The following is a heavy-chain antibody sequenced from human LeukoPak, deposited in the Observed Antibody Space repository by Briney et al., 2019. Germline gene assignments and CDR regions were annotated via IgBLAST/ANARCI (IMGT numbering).Heavy chain of an antibody. Sequence: GESLKISCKGSGYSFTSYWIGWVRQMPGKGLEWMGIIYPGDSDTRYSPSFQGHVTISAHKSISTTYLQWSSLKASDTAMYYCARLTTTVTRLFDYWGQGTLVTVSS. CDR3: ARLTTTVTRLFDY. J-gene: IGHJ4*02. V-gene: IGHV5-51*01. CDR2: IYPGDSDT. D-gene: IGHD4-17*01. CDR1: GYSFTSYW.